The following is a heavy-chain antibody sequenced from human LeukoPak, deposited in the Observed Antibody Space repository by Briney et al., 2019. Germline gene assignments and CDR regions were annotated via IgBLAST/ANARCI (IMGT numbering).Heavy chain of an antibody. CDR2: IYFSWSN. J-gene: IGHJ6*03. Sequence: PSETLTLTCNVSGGSIRGYYWRWIRQSRGKGLEWLGYIYFSWSNNFNPSLKSRVPILLEPPKNLFSLKNGHSTAPGQAVYFSGSTNYNPSLKSRVTMSVDTSKNQFSLKVSSVTAADTAVYYCARVFDSGSQAYFYYMDVWGKGTTVTISS. V-gene: IGHV4-59*08. CDR1: GGSIRGYY. D-gene: IGHD3-10*01. CDR3: GSTNYNPSLKSRVTMSVDTSKNQFSLKVSSVTAADTAVYYCARVFDSGSQAYFYYMDV.